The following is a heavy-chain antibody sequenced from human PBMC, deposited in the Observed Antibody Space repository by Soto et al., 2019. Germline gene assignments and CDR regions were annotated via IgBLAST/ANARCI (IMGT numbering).Heavy chain of an antibody. V-gene: IGHV3-23*01. CDR2: ISGSGGST. J-gene: IGHJ4*02. CDR1: GFTFSSYA. Sequence: GGSLRLSCAASGFTFSSYAMSWVRQAPGKGLEWVSAISGSGGSTYYADSVKGRFTISRDNSKNTLYLQMNSLRAEDTAVYYCAKALLLGYDPYSSGWSFDYWGQGTLVTVSS. D-gene: IGHD6-19*01. CDR3: AKALLLGYDPYSSGWSFDY.